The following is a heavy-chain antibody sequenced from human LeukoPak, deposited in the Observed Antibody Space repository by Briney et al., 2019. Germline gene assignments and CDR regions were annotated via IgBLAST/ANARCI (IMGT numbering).Heavy chain of an antibody. CDR2: ISWNSGSI. J-gene: IGHJ4*02. CDR1: GFTFDDYA. Sequence: PGGSLRLSCAASGFTFDDYAMHWVRQAPGMGLEWVSGISWNSGSIGYADSVKGRFTISRDNAKNSLYLQMNSLRAEDTALYYCAKDTQTDYYDSSGYFDYWGQGTLVTVSS. V-gene: IGHV3-9*01. CDR3: AKDTQTDYYDSSGYFDY. D-gene: IGHD3-22*01.